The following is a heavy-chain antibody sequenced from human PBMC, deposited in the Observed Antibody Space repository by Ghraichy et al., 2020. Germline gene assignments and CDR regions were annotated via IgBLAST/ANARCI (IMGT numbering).Heavy chain of an antibody. CDR2: ISSSSSTI. Sequence: GGSLRLSCAASGFTFSSYSMNWVRQAPGKGLEWVSYISSSSSTIYYADSVKGRFTISRDNAKNSLYLQMNSLRDEDTAVYYCAREDPDSSGYYYTAFDIWGQGTMVTVSS. V-gene: IGHV3-48*02. J-gene: IGHJ3*02. D-gene: IGHD3-22*01. CDR1: GFTFSSYS. CDR3: AREDPDSSGYYYTAFDI.